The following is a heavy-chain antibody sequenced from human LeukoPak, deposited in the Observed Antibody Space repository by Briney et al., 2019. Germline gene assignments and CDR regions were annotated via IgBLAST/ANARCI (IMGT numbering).Heavy chain of an antibody. V-gene: IGHV3-23*01. CDR1: GFTFSSNG. D-gene: IGHD4-17*01. J-gene: IGHJ5*02. CDR2: ISVSGGIT. CDR3: AKTGSTVTTLNWFDP. Sequence: GGSLRLSCAASGFTFSSNGMSWVRQAPGEGLEWVSGISVSGGITFYADSVKGRFTISRDNSKNTLYLQMNSLRGEDTAVYYCAKTGSTVTTLNWFDPWGQGTLVTVSS.